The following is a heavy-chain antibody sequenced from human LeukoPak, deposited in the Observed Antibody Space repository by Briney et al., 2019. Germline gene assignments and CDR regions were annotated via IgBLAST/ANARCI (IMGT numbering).Heavy chain of an antibody. CDR1: GFTFSSYA. Sequence: GGSVRLSCAASGFTFSSYAMHWVRQAPGKGLEWVAVISYDESNKYYADSVKGRFTISRDNSKNTLYLQMNSLRAEDTAVYYCARTEEGMSYGSGSYYRGSLYYWGQGTLVTVSS. J-gene: IGHJ4*02. V-gene: IGHV3-30-3*01. CDR3: ARTEEGMSYGSGSYYRGSLYY. CDR2: ISYDESNK. D-gene: IGHD3-10*01.